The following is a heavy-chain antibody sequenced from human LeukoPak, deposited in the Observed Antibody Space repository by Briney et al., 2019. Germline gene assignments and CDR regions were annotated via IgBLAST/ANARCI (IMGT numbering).Heavy chain of an antibody. CDR1: GFTFSSYE. CDR3: ARGTPRRYYDSSGYLGY. J-gene: IGHJ4*02. D-gene: IGHD3-22*01. Sequence: GGSLRLSCAASGFTFSSYEMSWVRQAPGKGLEWVANIKQDGSEKYYVDSVKGRFTISRDNAKNSLYLQMNSLRAEDTAVYYCARGTPRRYYDSSGYLGYWGQGTLVTVSS. CDR2: IKQDGSEK. V-gene: IGHV3-7*01.